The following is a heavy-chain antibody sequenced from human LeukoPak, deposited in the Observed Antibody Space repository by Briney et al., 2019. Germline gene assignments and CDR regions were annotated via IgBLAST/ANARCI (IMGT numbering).Heavy chain of an antibody. CDR3: ATSGDYGPHDY. CDR2: FDPEDGET. CDR1: GYTLTELS. D-gene: IGHD2-21*02. Sequence: ASVKVSCKVSGYTLTELSMYWVRQAPGKGLGWMGGFDPEDGETIYAQKFQGRVTMTEDTSTDTAYMELSSLRSEDAAVYYCATSGDYGPHDYWGQGTLVTVSS. V-gene: IGHV1-24*01. J-gene: IGHJ4*02.